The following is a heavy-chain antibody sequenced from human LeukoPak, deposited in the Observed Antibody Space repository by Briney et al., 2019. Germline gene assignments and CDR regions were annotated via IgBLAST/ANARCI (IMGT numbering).Heavy chain of an antibody. CDR1: GYTFTGYY. V-gene: IGHV1-2*02. Sequence: ASVKVSCKASGYTFTGYYMHWVRQAPGQGREGMGWINPNSGGTNYAQKFQGRVTMTRDTSISTAYMELSRLRSDDTAAYYCAREARRDGYSWGQGTLVTVSS. CDR2: INPNSGGT. J-gene: IGHJ4*02. CDR3: AREARRDGYS. D-gene: IGHD5-24*01.